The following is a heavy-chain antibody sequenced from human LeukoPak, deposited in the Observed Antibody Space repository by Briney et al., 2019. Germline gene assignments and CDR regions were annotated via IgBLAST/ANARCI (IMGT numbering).Heavy chain of an antibody. CDR1: GYTFTSYD. D-gene: IGHD6-19*01. CDR2: MNPNSGNT. J-gene: IGHJ5*02. V-gene: IGHV1-8*01. Sequence: ASVKVSCKASGYTFTSYDINWARQATGQGLEWMGWMNPNSGNTGHAQKFQGRVTMTRNTSISTAYMELSSLRSEDTAVYYCARTSSGWYGGSFDPWGQGTLVTVSS. CDR3: ARTSSGWYGGSFDP.